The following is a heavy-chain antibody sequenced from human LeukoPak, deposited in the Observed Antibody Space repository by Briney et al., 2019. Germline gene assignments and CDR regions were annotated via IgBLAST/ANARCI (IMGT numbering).Heavy chain of an antibody. D-gene: IGHD6-13*01. V-gene: IGHV4-59*08. CDR3: ARLGIVVGAAAGTGTHDY. CDR2: IYYSGNT. J-gene: IGHJ4*02. CDR1: GGSISSYY. Sequence: KTSETLSLTCTVSGGSISSYYWSWIRQPPGKGLEWIGYIYYSGNTNYNPSLKSRVTISVDTSKNQFSLKLSSVTAAHTAVYYCARLGIVVGAAAGTGTHDYWGQGTLVTVSS.